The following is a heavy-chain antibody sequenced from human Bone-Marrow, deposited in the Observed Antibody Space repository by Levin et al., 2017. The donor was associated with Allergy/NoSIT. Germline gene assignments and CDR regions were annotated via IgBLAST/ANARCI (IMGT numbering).Heavy chain of an antibody. J-gene: IGHJ3*02. D-gene: IGHD1-14*01. Sequence: GESLKISCAASGFTFSSYWMHWVRQAPGEGLVWVSRIKSDGSSTSYAGSAKGRFTISRDNAKNRLYLQMYSLRAEDTAVYYWARDPHGGTGIHDAFDIWGQGTMVTVSS. V-gene: IGHV3-74*01. CDR3: ARDPHGGTGIHDAFDI. CDR2: IKSDGSST. CDR1: GFTFSSYW.